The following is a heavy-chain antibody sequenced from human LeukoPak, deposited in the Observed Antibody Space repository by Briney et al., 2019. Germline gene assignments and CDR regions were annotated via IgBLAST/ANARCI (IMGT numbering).Heavy chain of an antibody. Sequence: SETLSLTCTVSGGSISSYYWIWIRQPPGKGLEWIGYIYYSGSTNYNPSLKSRVTISVDTSKNQFSLKLSSVTAADTAVYYCARHLAMAGYWIDYWGQGTLVTVSS. CDR1: GGSISSYY. CDR2: IYYSGST. V-gene: IGHV4-59*01. J-gene: IGHJ4*02. CDR3: ARHLAMAGYWIDY. D-gene: IGHD6-19*01.